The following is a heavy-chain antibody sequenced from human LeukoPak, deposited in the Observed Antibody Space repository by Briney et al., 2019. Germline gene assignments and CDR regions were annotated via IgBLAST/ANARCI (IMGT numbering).Heavy chain of an antibody. CDR3: ARRSTVVPFDY. CDR2: ISYDGSNK. J-gene: IGHJ4*02. D-gene: IGHD4-23*01. Sequence: PGRSLRLSCAASGFTFSSYAMHWVRQAPGKGLEWVAVISYDGSNKYYADSVKGRFTISRDNSKNTLYLQMNSLRAEDTAVYYCARRSTVVPFDYWGQGTLVTVSS. V-gene: IGHV3-30*04. CDR1: GFTFSSYA.